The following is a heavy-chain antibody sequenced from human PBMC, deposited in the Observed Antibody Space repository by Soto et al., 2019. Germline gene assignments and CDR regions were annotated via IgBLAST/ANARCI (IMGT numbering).Heavy chain of an antibody. Sequence: EVQLVESGGGLVQPGGSLRLSCAASGFTFSSYSMNWARQAPGKGLEWVSYISSSSSTIYYADSVKGRFTISRDNAKNSLYLQMNSLRDEDTAVYYCARDGAGSSSWYPHYYYGMDVWGQGTTVTVSS. CDR2: ISSSSSTI. CDR1: GFTFSSYS. CDR3: ARDGAGSSSWYPHYYYGMDV. V-gene: IGHV3-48*02. D-gene: IGHD6-13*01. J-gene: IGHJ6*02.